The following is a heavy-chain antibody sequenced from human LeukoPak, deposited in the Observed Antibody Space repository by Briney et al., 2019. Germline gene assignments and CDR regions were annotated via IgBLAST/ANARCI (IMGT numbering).Heavy chain of an antibody. CDR1: GFTFSDHY. V-gene: IGHV3-11*05. J-gene: IGHJ4*02. D-gene: IGHD4-23*01. Sequence: GGSLRLSCEASGFTFSDHYMSRIRQAPGKRLEWVSYISSGSTYTNYADSVEGRFSISRDNAKNSLYLQMNSLRAEDTAVYYCARGDYGGDYFDYWGQGTLVTVSS. CDR2: ISSGSTYT. CDR3: ARGDYGGDYFDY.